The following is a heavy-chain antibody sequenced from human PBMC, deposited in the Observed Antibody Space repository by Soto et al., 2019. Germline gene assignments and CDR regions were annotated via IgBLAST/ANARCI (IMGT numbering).Heavy chain of an antibody. J-gene: IGHJ4*02. CDR1: GFTFSSYG. D-gene: IGHD5-12*01. V-gene: IGHV3-33*01. CDR3: ARDEGYGGYQVDY. Sequence: QVQLVESGGGVVQPGRSRRLSCAASGFTFSSYGMHWVRQAPGKGLEWVAVIWYDGSNKYYADSVKGRFTISRDNSKNTLYLQMNSLRAEDTAVYYCARDEGYGGYQVDYWGQGTLVTVSS. CDR2: IWYDGSNK.